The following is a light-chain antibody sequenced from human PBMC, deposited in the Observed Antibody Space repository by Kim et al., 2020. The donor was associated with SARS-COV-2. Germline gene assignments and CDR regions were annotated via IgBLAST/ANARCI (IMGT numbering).Light chain of an antibody. V-gene: IGLV4-69*01. Sequence: VRTTCILNTARSFPATAWHHQNRLKGPRCLMPVTSDGSYTKGDGIPARLSGSSAGADRYPIISSLQSADEADYYCQPWGSDIQGVFGPGTQLTVL. CDR3: QPWGSDIQGV. J-gene: IGLJ3*02. CDR1: TARSFPA. CDR2: VTSDGSY.